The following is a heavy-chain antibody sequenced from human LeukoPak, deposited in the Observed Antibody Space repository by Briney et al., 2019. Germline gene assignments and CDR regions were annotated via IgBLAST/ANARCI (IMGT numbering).Heavy chain of an antibody. J-gene: IGHJ4*02. CDR3: ATRRGDFDWFFDY. Sequence: ASVKVSCKASGYTFTSYDINWVRQATGQGLEWMGWMNPNSGNTGYAQKFQGRVTITRNTSISTAYMELSSLRSEDTAVYYCATRRGDFDWFFDYWGQGTLVTVSS. CDR2: MNPNSGNT. D-gene: IGHD3-9*01. V-gene: IGHV1-8*03. CDR1: GYTFTSYD.